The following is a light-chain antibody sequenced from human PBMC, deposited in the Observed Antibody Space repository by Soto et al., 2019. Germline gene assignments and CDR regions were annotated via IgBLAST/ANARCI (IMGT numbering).Light chain of an antibody. CDR3: MQALQTPT. J-gene: IGKJ5*01. Sequence: DIVMTQSPLSLPVTPGEPASISCRSSQSLLHSNGYNYLDWYLQKPGQSPQLLIYLASHRASGVPDRFSGSGSGTDFTLKITRVEADDVGIYYCMQALQTPTFGQGTRLEIK. CDR2: LAS. V-gene: IGKV2-28*01. CDR1: QSLLHSNGYNY.